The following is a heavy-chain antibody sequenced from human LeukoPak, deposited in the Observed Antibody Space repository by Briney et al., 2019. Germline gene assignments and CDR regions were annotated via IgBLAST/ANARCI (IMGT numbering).Heavy chain of an antibody. CDR2: IYYSGST. CDR3: ARAYCGGDCYPNYYYGMDV. V-gene: IGHV4-30-4*01. Sequence: KTSETLSLTCTVSGGSISSGDYSWSWIRQPPGKGLEWIGYIYYSGSTYYNPSLKSRVTISVDTSKNQFSLKLSSVTAADTAVYYCARAYCGGDCYPNYYYGMDVWGQGTTVTVSS. J-gene: IGHJ6*02. D-gene: IGHD2-21*02. CDR1: GGSISSGDYS.